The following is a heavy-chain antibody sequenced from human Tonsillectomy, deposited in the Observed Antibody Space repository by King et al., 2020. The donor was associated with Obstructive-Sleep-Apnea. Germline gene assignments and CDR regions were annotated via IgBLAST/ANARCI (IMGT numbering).Heavy chain of an antibody. CDR3: AGHFTGGAFEQ. CDR2: IVPFLDMA. D-gene: IGHD3-9*01. CDR1: GGSFSNYA. Sequence: QLVQSGTELKKPGSSVKLSCKSSGGSFSNYAFSWVRQAPGQGLEWMGGIVPFLDMANYAQKFQGRVTITADKATTTAYIDLNSLRSEDTAVYYCAGHFTGGAFEQWGQGTLVTVSS. J-gene: IGHJ4*02. V-gene: IGHV1-69*10.